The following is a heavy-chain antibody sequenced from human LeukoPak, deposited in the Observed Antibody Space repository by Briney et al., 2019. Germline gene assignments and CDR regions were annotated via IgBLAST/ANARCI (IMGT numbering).Heavy chain of an antibody. CDR1: GFTVSSNY. CDR2: IYSGGNT. Sequence: GGSLRLSCAASGFTVSSNYMNWVHQAPGKGLDWVSIIYSGGNTDYADSVKGRFTISRDNSKNTLYLQMNSLRAEDTAVYYCVRDPDGSGQLPLDHWGQGTLVTVSS. CDR3: VRDPDGSGQLPLDH. V-gene: IGHV3-53*01. J-gene: IGHJ4*02. D-gene: IGHD3-10*01.